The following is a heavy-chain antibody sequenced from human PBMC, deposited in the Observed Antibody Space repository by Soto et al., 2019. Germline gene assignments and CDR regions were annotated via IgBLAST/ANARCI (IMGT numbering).Heavy chain of an antibody. CDR3: AKVGSGPLGYYYYGMDV. Sequence: ASVKVSCKAIGYSFTSHYMHWVRQAPGQGLEWMGTIYPGGVNIGYAQKFKGRVTMTKDTSTSTVYMELNSLTSEDTAVYYCAKVGSGPLGYYYYGMDVWGQGTTVTVSS. J-gene: IGHJ6*02. V-gene: IGHV1-46*01. D-gene: IGHD6-19*01. CDR2: IYPGGVNI. CDR1: GYSFTSHY.